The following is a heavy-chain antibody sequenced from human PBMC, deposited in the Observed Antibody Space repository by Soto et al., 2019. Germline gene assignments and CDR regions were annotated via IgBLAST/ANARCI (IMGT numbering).Heavy chain of an antibody. Sequence: TSETLSLTCAVYGGSFSGYYWSWIRQPPGKGLEWIGEINHSGSTNYNPSLKSRVTISVDTSKNQFSLKLSSVTAADTAVYYCATPRSGCSSTSCYSNFDYWGQGTLVTVSS. V-gene: IGHV4-34*01. CDR2: INHSGST. D-gene: IGHD2-2*01. CDR1: GGSFSGYY. J-gene: IGHJ4*02. CDR3: ATPRSGCSSTSCYSNFDY.